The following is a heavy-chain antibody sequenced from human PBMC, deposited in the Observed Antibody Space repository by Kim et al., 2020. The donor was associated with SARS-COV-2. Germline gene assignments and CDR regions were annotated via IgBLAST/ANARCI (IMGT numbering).Heavy chain of an antibody. J-gene: IGHJ4*02. CDR3: AKAKKGGQVQLWYLFNFDY. CDR2: ISGSGGST. Sequence: GGSLRLSCAASGFTFSSYAMSWVRQAPGKGLEWVSAISGSGGSTYYADSVKGRFTISRDNSKNTLYLQMNSLRAEDTAVYYCAKAKKGGQVQLWYLFNFDYWGQGTLVTVSS. CDR1: GFTFSSYA. V-gene: IGHV3-23*01. D-gene: IGHD5-18*01.